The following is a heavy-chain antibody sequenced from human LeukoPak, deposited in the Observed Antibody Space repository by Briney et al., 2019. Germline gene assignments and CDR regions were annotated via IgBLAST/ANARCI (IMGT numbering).Heavy chain of an antibody. CDR1: GGSISSGGYY. J-gene: IGHJ4*02. Sequence: SETLSLTCTVSGGSISSGGYYWSWIRQHPGKGLEWIGYIYYSGSTYYNPSLKSRVTISVDTSKNQFSLKLSSVTAADTAVYYCARGHLGYSYADNDNYFDYWGQGTLVTVSS. CDR3: ARGHLGYSYADNDNYFDY. CDR2: IYYSGST. D-gene: IGHD5-18*01. V-gene: IGHV4-30-4*08.